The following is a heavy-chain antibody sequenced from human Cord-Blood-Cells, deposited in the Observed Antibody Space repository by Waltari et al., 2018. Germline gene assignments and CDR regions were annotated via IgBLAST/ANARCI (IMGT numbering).Heavy chain of an antibody. Sequence: QVQLQQWGAGLLKPSETLSLTCAVYGGSFRGYYWSWIRQPPGKGLEWIGEINHSGSTNYNPSLKSRVTISVDTSKNQFSLKLSSVTAADTAVYYCARVGYYDILTGDYWGQGTLVTVSS. CDR3: ARVGYYDILTGDY. J-gene: IGHJ4*02. V-gene: IGHV4-34*01. CDR1: GGSFRGYY. CDR2: INHSGST. D-gene: IGHD3-9*01.